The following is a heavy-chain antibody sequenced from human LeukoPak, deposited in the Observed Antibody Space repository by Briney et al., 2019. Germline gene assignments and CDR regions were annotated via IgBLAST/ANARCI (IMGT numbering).Heavy chain of an antibody. CDR1: GFTFSDYY. V-gene: IGHV3-11*04. CDR3: ARVKDYGGNEAFDI. J-gene: IGHJ3*02. D-gene: IGHD4-23*01. CDR2: ISSSGSTI. Sequence: GGSLRLSCAASGFTFSDYYMSWIRQAPGKGLEWVSYISSSGSTIYYADSVKGRFTISRDNAKNSLYLQMNSLRAEDTAVYYCARVKDYGGNEAFDIWGQGTMVTVSS.